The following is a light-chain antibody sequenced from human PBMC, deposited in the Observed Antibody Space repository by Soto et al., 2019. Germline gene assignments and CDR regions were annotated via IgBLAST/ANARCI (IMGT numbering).Light chain of an antibody. CDR3: CSYSGSSTVVI. CDR1: SSDVGSSNL. CDR2: GGT. J-gene: IGLJ2*01. V-gene: IGLV2-23*03. Sequence: QSALTQPASVSGSPGKSITISCTATSSDVGSSNLVSWYQQHPGKAPKLMIYGGTKRPLGVSNRFSGSRSGNTASLTISGLQAEDEAAYYCCSYSGSSTVVIFGGGTQLTVL.